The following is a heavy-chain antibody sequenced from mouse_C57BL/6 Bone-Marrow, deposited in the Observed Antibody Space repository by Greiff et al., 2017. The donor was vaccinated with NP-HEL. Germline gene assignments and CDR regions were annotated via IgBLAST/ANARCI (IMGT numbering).Heavy chain of an antibody. CDR2: INPNYGTT. Sequence: EVKLIESGPELVKPGASVKISCKASGYSFTDYNMNWVKQSNGKSLEWIGVINPNYGTTSYNQKFKGKATLTVDQSSSTAYMQLNSLTSEDSAVYYCARWRYYSNYVPLAMDYWGQGTSVTVSS. CDR1: GYSFTDYN. CDR3: ARWRYYSNYVPLAMDY. V-gene: IGHV1-39*01. D-gene: IGHD2-5*01. J-gene: IGHJ4*01.